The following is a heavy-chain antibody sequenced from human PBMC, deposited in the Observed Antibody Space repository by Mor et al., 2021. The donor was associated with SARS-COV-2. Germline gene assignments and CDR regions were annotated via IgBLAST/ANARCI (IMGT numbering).Heavy chain of an antibody. Sequence: RQAPGKGLEWVSAISGSGGSTYYADSVKGRFTISRDNSKNTLYLQMNSLRAEDTAVYYCAKDEDESSSWYPIYYYYYGMDVWGQGTTVTV. V-gene: IGHV3-23*01. D-gene: IGHD6-13*01. CDR2: ISGSGGST. J-gene: IGHJ6*02. CDR3: AKDEDESSSWYPIYYYYYGMDV.